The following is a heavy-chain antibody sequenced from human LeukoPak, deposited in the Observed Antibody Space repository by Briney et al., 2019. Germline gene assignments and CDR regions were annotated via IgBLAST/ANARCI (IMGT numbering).Heavy chain of an antibody. Sequence: GGSLRLSCAASGFSFSSYTMNWVRQPPGKGLEWVSSISSSAIIYYTDSVKGRFTISRDNAENSLYLQMNSLRAEDTAIYYCARQISGSYDYWGRGTLVTVSS. D-gene: IGHD1-26*01. CDR2: ISSSAII. J-gene: IGHJ4*02. V-gene: IGHV3-69-1*02. CDR3: ARQISGSYDY. CDR1: GFSFSSYT.